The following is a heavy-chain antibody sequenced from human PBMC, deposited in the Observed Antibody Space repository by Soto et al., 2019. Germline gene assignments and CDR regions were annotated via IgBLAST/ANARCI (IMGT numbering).Heavy chain of an antibody. CDR2: ISGSGGST. CDR1: GFTFSSYV. J-gene: IGHJ4*02. CDR3: AKGSDSSSSYYFDY. Sequence: GGSLRLSCAASGFTFSSYVMSWVRQAPGKGLEWVSAISGSGGSTYYADSVKGRFTISRDNSKNTLYLQMNSLRAEDTAVYYCAKGSDSSSSYYFDYWGQGTLVTVSS. D-gene: IGHD6-6*01. V-gene: IGHV3-23*01.